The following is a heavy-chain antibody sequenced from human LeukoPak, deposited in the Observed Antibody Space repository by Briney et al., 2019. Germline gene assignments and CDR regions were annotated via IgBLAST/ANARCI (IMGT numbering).Heavy chain of an antibody. CDR2: INHSGST. CDR3: ARRPPLDY. CDR1: GGSFSGYY. Sequence: SETLSLTCAVYGGSFSGYYWSWSRQPAGKGLEWIGEINHSGSTNYNPSLKSRVTISVDTSKNQFSLKLSSVTAADTAVYYCARRPPLDYWGQGTLVTVSS. V-gene: IGHV4-34*01. D-gene: IGHD6-6*01. J-gene: IGHJ4*02.